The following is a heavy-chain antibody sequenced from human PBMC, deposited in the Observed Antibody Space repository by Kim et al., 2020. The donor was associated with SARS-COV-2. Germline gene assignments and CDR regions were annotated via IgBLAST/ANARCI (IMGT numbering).Heavy chain of an antibody. D-gene: IGHD4-4*01. CDR3: ASWDYSDNAGLVH. Sequence: SETLSLTCTVSGAPISSYYWVWVRQPPGKGLEWMVTFFRSGSTSSNPSLKSRVTISADTSNHQFSLQLSSVTAADTAVYYCASWDYSDNAGLVHWGQGTLVTVSS. J-gene: IGHJ4*02. CDR2: FFRSGST. V-gene: IGHV4-59*13. CDR1: GAPISSYY.